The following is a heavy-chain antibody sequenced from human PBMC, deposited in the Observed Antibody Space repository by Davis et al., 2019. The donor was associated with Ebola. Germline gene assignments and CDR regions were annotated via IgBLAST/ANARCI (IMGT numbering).Heavy chain of an antibody. Sequence: GESLKISCAVSGFTFSNYAMSWVRQAPGKGLDWVSSISGSGGSTYYADSVKGRFTISRDNAKNSLYLQMNSLRDEDTAVYFCARAGVNSYDSSGYYYDYWGQGTLVTVSS. D-gene: IGHD3-22*01. CDR3: ARAGVNSYDSSGYYYDY. V-gene: IGHV3-23*01. J-gene: IGHJ4*02. CDR1: GFTFSNYA. CDR2: ISGSGGST.